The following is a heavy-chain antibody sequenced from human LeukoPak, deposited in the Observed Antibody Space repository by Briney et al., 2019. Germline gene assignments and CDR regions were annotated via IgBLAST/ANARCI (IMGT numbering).Heavy chain of an antibody. CDR1: GGSISSYY. D-gene: IGHD1-14*01. J-gene: IGHJ6*02. Sequence: SETLSLTCTVSGGSISSYYWSWLRQPPGKGLDWIGYIYYSGSTNYNPSLKSRVTISVDTSKNQFSLKLSSVTAADTAVYYCARDASSSPEPYYYYGMDVWGQGNTVTVSS. CDR3: ARDASSSPEPYYYYGMDV. V-gene: IGHV4-59*01. CDR2: IYYSGST.